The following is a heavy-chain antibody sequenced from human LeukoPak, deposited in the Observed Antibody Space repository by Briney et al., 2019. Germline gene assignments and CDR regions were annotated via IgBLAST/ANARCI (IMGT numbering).Heavy chain of an antibody. Sequence: PPGGSLRLSCAASGFTFSSYAMSWVRQAPGKGLEWVSGISGSGGSTYYGDSVKGRFTISRDNSKNTLYLQMNSPRAEDTAVYYCAKSGVTVTTRYYGMDVWGQGTTVTVSS. D-gene: IGHD4-17*01. CDR3: AKSGVTVTTRYYGMDV. V-gene: IGHV3-23*01. CDR2: ISGSGGST. J-gene: IGHJ6*02. CDR1: GFTFSSYA.